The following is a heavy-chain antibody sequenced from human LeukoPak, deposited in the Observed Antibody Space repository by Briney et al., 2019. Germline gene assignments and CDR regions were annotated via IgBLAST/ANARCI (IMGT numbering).Heavy chain of an antibody. CDR1: GFTFSNYG. CDR3: AKTASGTYYYYYMDV. V-gene: IGHV3-30*02. Sequence: GGSLRLSCAASGFTFSNYGMHWVRQAPGKGLEWVTFIRYDGSNKYYADSVKGRFTISRDNSKNTLYLQMNSPRAEDTAVYYCAKTASGTYYYYYMDVWGKGTTVTVSS. J-gene: IGHJ6*03. D-gene: IGHD6-13*01. CDR2: IRYDGSNK.